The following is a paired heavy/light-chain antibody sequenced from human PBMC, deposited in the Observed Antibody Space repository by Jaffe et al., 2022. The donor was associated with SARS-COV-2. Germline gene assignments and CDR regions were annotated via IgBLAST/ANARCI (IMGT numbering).Heavy chain of an antibody. CDR3: ASSVGVPAATGIYYYYGLDV. Sequence: QVQLQESGPGLVKPSGTLSLTCGVSGGSITSTIWWSWVRQPPGKGLEWIGEIYHTGSTNYNPSLKSRVTISIDKSKMQFSLKLTSVTAADTAVYYCASSVGVPAATGIYYYYGLDVWGQGTTVTVSS. V-gene: IGHV4-4*02. CDR1: GGSITSTIW. CDR2: IYHTGST. J-gene: IGHJ6*02. D-gene: IGHD2-2*01.
Light chain of an antibody. J-gene: IGKJ2*01. V-gene: IGKV1-12*01. CDR3: QQVTSFPYT. Sequence: DIQMTQSPSSVSASVGDRVTITCRASQGIINWLAWYQQKPGKAPKLLIYAASSLKSGVPSRFSGSGSGTDFTLTISSLQPEDFATYYCQQVTSFPYTFGQGTKLEIK. CDR1: QGIINW. CDR2: AAS.